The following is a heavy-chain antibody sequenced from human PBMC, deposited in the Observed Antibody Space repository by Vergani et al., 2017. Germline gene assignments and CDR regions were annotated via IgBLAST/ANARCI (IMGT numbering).Heavy chain of an antibody. D-gene: IGHD2-21*02. V-gene: IGHV3-30*02. CDR2: IRYDGSNK. Sequence: QVQLVESGGGVVQPGGSLRLSCAASGFTFKSYAMHWVRQAPGKGLEWVTFIRYDGSNKYYADSVKGRFTISRDNSKNTLFLQMNSLRAEDTAVYYCARDPRGYGGDPEDYYYGMDVWGQGTTVTVSS. CDR3: ARDPRGYGGDPEDYYYGMDV. CDR1: GFTFKSYA. J-gene: IGHJ6*02.